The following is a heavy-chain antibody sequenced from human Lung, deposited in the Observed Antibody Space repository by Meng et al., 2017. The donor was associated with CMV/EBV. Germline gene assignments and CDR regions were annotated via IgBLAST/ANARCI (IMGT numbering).Heavy chain of an antibody. V-gene: IGHV1-18*01. Sequence: QLVKSGGEVKKPGAAVKVSCKASCYTITNYGITWVRQAPGQGLELMGWISAYNGNTNYAQTLQGRLTMTTDTSTSTAYMELRSLRSDDTAVYYCARVEVGITSGDYWGQGTLVTVSS. CDR2: ISAYNGNT. CDR1: CYTITNYG. D-gene: IGHD1-26*01. J-gene: IGHJ4*02. CDR3: ARVEVGITSGDY.